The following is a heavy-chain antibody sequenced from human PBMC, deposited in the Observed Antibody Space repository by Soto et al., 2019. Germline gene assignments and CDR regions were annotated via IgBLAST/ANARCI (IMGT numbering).Heavy chain of an antibody. V-gene: IGHV3-23*01. CDR1: GFTFSSYA. CDR3: AKNVEGFGEYEYYFDY. Sequence: GGSLRLSCAASGFTFSSYAMSWVRQAPGKGLEWVSAISGSGGSTYYADSVKGRFTISRDNSKNTLYLQMNSLRAEDTAVYYCAKNVEGFGEYEYYFDYWGQGTLVTVSS. J-gene: IGHJ4*02. CDR2: ISGSGGST. D-gene: IGHD3-10*01.